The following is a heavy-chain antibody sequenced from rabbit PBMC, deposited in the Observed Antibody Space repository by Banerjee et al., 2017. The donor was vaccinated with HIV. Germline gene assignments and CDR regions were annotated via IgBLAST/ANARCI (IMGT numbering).Heavy chain of an antibody. CDR1: GFDFSSYYM. V-gene: IGHV1S45*01. D-gene: IGHD6-1*01. J-gene: IGHJ4*01. CDR3: ARDYAYDVGSYWDL. CDR2: IYAGSSGSP. Sequence: QEQLKETGGGLVQPGGSLTLSCKASGFDFSSYYMSWVRQAPGKGPEWIACIYAGSSGSPYCASWAKGRFAISKTSSTTVTLQMTSLTAADTATYFCARDYAYDVGSYWDLWGPGTLVTVS.